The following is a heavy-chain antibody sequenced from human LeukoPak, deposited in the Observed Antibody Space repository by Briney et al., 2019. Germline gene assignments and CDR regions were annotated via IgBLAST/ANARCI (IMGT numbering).Heavy chain of an antibody. CDR2: IGGSGGST. J-gene: IGHJ4*02. CDR3: AKAHSSSWYGDFDY. V-gene: IGHV3-23*01. CDR1: GFTFSSYA. Sequence: GSLRLSCAASGFTFSSYAMSWVRQAPGKGLEWVSAIGGSGGSTYYADSVKGRFTISRDNSKNTLYLQMNSLRAEDTAVYYCAKAHSSSWYGDFDYWGQGTLVTVSS. D-gene: IGHD6-13*01.